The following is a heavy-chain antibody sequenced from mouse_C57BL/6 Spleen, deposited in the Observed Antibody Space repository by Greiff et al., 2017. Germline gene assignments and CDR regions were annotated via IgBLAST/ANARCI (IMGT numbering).Heavy chain of an antibody. Sequence: EVKLMESGPVLVKPGASVKMSCKASGYTFTDYYMNWVKQSHGKSLEWIGVINPYNGGTSYNQKFKGKATLTVDKSSSTAYMELNSLTSEDSAVYYCARGLQGAMDYWGQGTSVTVSS. CDR3: ARGLQGAMDY. V-gene: IGHV1-19*01. J-gene: IGHJ4*01. D-gene: IGHD3-2*02. CDR1: GYTFTDYY. CDR2: INPYNGGT.